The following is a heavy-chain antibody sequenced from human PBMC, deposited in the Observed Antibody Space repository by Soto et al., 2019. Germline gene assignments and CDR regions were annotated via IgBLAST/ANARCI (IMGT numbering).Heavy chain of an antibody. CDR2: IYHSGST. CDR1: GGSISSSNW. CDR3: GAATGYSYGMDF. V-gene: IGHV4-4*02. D-gene: IGHD2-15*01. Sequence: SGTLTLTCAVSGGSISSSNWWSGVREPPGKGLEWIGEIYHSGSTNYNPSLKSRVTISVDKSKNQFSLKLSSVTAADTAVYYCGAATGYSYGMDFWGQGTTVTVSS. J-gene: IGHJ6*02.